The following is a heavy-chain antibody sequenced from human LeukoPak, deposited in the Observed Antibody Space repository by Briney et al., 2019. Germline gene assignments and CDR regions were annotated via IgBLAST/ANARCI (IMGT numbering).Heavy chain of an antibody. V-gene: IGHV3-7*05. CDR3: ARVMLSNSCFDC. CDR2: KNQDGSAK. Sequence: GGSLRLSCVASGFTFSNYYISWVRQAPGKGLEWVASKNQDGSAKYYVDSVKGRFTISRDNAKNSLYLQMNSLRAEDTAFYYCARVMLSNSCFDCWGQGTLATVSS. CDR1: GFTFSNYY. D-gene: IGHD6-13*01. J-gene: IGHJ4*02.